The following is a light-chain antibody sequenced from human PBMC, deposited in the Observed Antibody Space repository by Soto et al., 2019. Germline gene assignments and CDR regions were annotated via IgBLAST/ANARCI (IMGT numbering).Light chain of an antibody. CDR1: SSDVGAYNY. CDR2: EVT. J-gene: IGLJ3*02. V-gene: IGLV2-8*01. Sequence: QSALTQPPSASGSPGQSVTISCTGTSSDVGAYNYVCWYQQHPGKAPKLIISEVTKRPSGVPDRFSGSKSGNTASLTVTGLHAEDVADCFCSSTAPSNNPWVFGGRTKRPVL. CDR3: SSTAPSNNPWV.